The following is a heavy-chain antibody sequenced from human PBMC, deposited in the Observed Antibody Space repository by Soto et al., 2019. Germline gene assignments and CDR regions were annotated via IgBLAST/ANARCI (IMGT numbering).Heavy chain of an antibody. J-gene: IGHJ6*02. Sequence: GGSLRLSCAASGFTFSSYAMSWVRQAPGKGLEWVSAISGSGGSTYYADSVKGRFTISRDNSKNTLYLQMNSLRAEDTAVYYCAKVPYFDGSYYYYYYGMDVWGQGTTVTVS. CDR1: GFTFSSYA. CDR2: ISGSGGST. CDR3: AKVPYFDGSYYYYYYGMDV. D-gene: IGHD3-9*01. V-gene: IGHV3-23*01.